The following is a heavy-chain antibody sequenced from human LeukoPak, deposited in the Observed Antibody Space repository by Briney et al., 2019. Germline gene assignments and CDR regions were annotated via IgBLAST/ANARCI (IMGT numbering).Heavy chain of an antibody. CDR3: ARHGTVTHRFDY. Sequence: SETLSLTCGVSGGSMSSSSYYWGWIRQPPGKGLEWIGSIYYSGSTYYNPSLKSRVTISVDSSKNQCSLKLSSVTAADTAVYYCARHGTVTHRFDYWGLGTLVTVSS. V-gene: IGHV4-39*01. CDR2: IYYSGST. CDR1: GGSMSSSSYY. J-gene: IGHJ4*02. D-gene: IGHD4-17*01.